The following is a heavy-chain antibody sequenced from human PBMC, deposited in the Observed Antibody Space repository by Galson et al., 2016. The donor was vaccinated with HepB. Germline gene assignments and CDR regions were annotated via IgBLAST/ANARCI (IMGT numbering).Heavy chain of an antibody. J-gene: IGHJ4*02. CDR3: AKAIAHRLLVPQGFDY. D-gene: IGHD6-6*01. CDR1: GFSFRSYG. Sequence: SLRLSCAASGFSFRSYGMSWVRQAPGKGLEWVSAISGSGSSTYYADSVKGRFTVSRDNSKNTLYLHMNNLRGEDTAVYHCAKAIAHRLLVPQGFDYWGQGSLVTVSS. CDR2: ISGSGSST. V-gene: IGHV3-23*01.